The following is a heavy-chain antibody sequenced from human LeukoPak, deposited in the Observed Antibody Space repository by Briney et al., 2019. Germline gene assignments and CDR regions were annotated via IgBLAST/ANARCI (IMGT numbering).Heavy chain of an antibody. CDR2: IYYSGST. J-gene: IGHJ4*02. V-gene: IGHV4-59*01. CDR3: ARGYSYGSPSDY. CDR1: GGSISSYY. D-gene: IGHD5-18*01. Sequence: PSETLSLTCTVSGGSISSYYWSWIRQPPGKGLEWIGYIYYSGSTNYNPSLKSRVTISVDTSKNQFSLKLSSVTAADTAVYYCARGYSYGSPSDYWGQGTLVTVSS.